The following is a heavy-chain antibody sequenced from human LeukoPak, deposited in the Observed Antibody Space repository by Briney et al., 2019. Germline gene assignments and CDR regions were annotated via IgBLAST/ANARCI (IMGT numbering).Heavy chain of an antibody. CDR2: ITSSSSTI. V-gene: IGHV3-48*04. D-gene: IGHD3-10*01. Sequence: GGSLRLSCAASGFTFSSYSMNWVRQAPGKGLEWVSYITSSSSTIYYADSVKGRFTISRDNAKRSVYLQMNTLRAGDTAVYYCAKGTTLVRCPDDYWGQGTLVTVSS. CDR3: AKGTTLVRCPDDY. J-gene: IGHJ4*02. CDR1: GFTFSSYS.